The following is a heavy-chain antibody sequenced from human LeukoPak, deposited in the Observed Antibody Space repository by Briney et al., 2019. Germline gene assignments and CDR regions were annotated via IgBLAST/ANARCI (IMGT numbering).Heavy chain of an antibody. Sequence: ASVTVSCMASGYTFTSYGINWVRQAPGQGLEWMGWISACNGNTNYAQKFQGRVTITTDESTSTAYMELSSLRSEDTAVYYCASPNCSSTSCYIAFDIWGQGTMVTVSS. D-gene: IGHD2-2*02. J-gene: IGHJ3*02. CDR2: ISACNGNT. CDR1: GYTFTSYG. CDR3: ASPNCSSTSCYIAFDI. V-gene: IGHV1-18*01.